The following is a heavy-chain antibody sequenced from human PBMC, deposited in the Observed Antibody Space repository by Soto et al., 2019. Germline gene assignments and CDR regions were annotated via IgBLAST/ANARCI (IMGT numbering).Heavy chain of an antibody. Sequence: QVQLEQSGAEVKKPGSSVTVSCTLSGGDFEFSISWVRQAPGQGPEWMGRIIPLLNIINYSPRCQDRFTITADKSTKTAYMELRSLRSDDTAVYYCARLPADVDVWGQGTTVSVSS. V-gene: IGHV1-69*02. CDR3: ARLPADVDV. CDR2: IIPLLNII. CDR1: GGDFEFS. J-gene: IGHJ6*02.